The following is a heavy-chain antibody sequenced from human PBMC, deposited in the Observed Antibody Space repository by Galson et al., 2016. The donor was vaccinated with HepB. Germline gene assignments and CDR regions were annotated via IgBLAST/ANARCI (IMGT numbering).Heavy chain of an antibody. CDR2: IDSRTPTT. D-gene: IGHD3-16*01. Sequence: SLRLSCAASGFTFSSYTMNWVRQAPGKGLEWVATIDSRTPTTHYADSVRGRFTISRDNSKNTLYLQMNSLRGEDTALYYCAKVGGAYYYVECFDYWGQGTLVTVSS. CDR1: GFTFSSYT. J-gene: IGHJ4*02. CDR3: AKVGGAYYYVECFDY. V-gene: IGHV3-23*01.